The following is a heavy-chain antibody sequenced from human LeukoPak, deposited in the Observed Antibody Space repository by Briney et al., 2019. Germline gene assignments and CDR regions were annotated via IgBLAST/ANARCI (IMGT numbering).Heavy chain of an antibody. CDR3: ARVYLSGGRVAPLHFGL. CDR2: IGTIDNT. J-gene: IGHJ2*01. CDR1: GFTLSSYD. Sequence: GGSLRLSCAASGFTLSSYDLHWVRQDTGKGLEWVSSIGTIDNTYYSDSVKGRFTISRENAKNSFYLQMDNLRAEDTAAYYCARVYLSGGRVAPLHFGLWGRGTLVTVSS. D-gene: IGHD2-15*01. V-gene: IGHV3-13*01.